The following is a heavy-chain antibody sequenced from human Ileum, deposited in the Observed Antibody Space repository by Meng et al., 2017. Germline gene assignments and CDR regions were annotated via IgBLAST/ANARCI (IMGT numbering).Heavy chain of an antibody. J-gene: IGHJ4*02. CDR2: LNTNTGNP. CDR3: ARVVGYCSVGSCHSAY. D-gene: IGHD2-15*01. CDR1: GYSVTSYA. Sequence: QGQVVPAGSELKEPWASVKVSCKASGYSVTSYAINWLRQAPGKGLEWMGWLNTNTGNPTYAQDFTGRFVFSLDTSVSTAYLQISSLESEDTAVYFCARVVGYCSVGSCHSAYWGQGTLVTVSS. V-gene: IGHV7-4-1*02.